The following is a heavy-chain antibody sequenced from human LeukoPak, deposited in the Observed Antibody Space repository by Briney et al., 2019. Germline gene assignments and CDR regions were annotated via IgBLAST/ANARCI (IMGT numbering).Heavy chain of an antibody. V-gene: IGHV3-74*01. D-gene: IGHD5-12*01. CDR3: ARASDIVATILFDF. Sequence: GGSLRLSCPASGFTFSDYWMHWVRQAPGKGLVWVSRINSDGRSTSYADSVKGRFTISRDDAKNTLYLQMNSLRAEDTALYYCARASDIVATILFDFWGQGTLVTVSS. CDR2: INSDGRST. J-gene: IGHJ4*02. CDR1: GFTFSDYW.